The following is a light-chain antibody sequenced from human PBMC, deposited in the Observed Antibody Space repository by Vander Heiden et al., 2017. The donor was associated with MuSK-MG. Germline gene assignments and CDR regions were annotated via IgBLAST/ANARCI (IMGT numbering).Light chain of an antibody. CDR1: QSIRSY. CDR2: AAS. J-gene: IGKJ5*01. CDR3: KQGSSTPIT. Sequence: DVQMTQPPSSLSASVGDRVTITCRASQSIRSYLNWYQQKPGKAPKLLIYAASSLQSGVPSRFSGSGSGTDFTLTISSVKPEDFATYYCKQGSSTPITFGQGTRLEMK. V-gene: IGKV1-39*01.